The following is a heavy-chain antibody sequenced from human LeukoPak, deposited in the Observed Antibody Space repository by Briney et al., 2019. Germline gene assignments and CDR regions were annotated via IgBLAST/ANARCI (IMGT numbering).Heavy chain of an antibody. D-gene: IGHD2-21*02. J-gene: IGHJ6*02. CDR3: ARPNCGVDCYFSGYGMDV. Sequence: GGSLRLSCAASGFTFTSYGMHWVRQAPGKGLEWVAVISYDGSDKYYAESVKGRFSISRDNSKNTLYLQINSLREEDTAVYYCARPNCGVDCYFSGYGMDVWGQGTTVIVSS. CDR1: GFTFTSYG. CDR2: ISYDGSDK. V-gene: IGHV3-30-3*01.